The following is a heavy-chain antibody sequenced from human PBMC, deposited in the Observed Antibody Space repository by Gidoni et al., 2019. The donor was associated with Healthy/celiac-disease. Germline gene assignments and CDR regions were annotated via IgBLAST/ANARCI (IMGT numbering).Heavy chain of an antibody. D-gene: IGHD6-13*01. V-gene: IGHV3-30*18. CDR1: GFTSSSYG. CDR2: ISYDGSKK. Sequence: QVQLVESGGGVVQPGRSLRLSCDASGFTSSSYGMHWVRQAPGKGLEWVAVISYDGSKKYYADSVKGRFTISRDNSKNTLYLQMNSLRAEDTAVYYCANNPESSSWFHDAFDIWGQGTMVTVSS. CDR3: ANNPESSSWFHDAFDI. J-gene: IGHJ3*02.